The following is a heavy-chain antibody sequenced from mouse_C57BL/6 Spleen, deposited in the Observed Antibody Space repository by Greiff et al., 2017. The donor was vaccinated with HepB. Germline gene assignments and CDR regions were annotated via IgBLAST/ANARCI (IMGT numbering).Heavy chain of an antibody. CDR2: IHPNSGST. J-gene: IGHJ3*01. CDR3: ARPAAQATWFAY. D-gene: IGHD3-2*02. CDR1: GYTFTSYW. V-gene: IGHV1-64*01. Sequence: VQLQQPGAELVKPGASVKLSCKASGYTFTSYWMHWVKQRPVQGLEWIGMIHPNSGSTNYNEKFKSKATLTVDKSSSTAYMQLSSLTSEDSAVYYCARPAAQATWFAYWGQGTLVTVSA.